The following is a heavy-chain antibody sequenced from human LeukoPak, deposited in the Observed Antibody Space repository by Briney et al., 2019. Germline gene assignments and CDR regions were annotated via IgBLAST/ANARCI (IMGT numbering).Heavy chain of an antibody. V-gene: IGHV1-69*05. CDR2: IIPIFGTA. D-gene: IGHD2-2*02. Sequence: SVNVCCTASGRTFTIYAISWVRQAPGPGKEWMGGIIPIFGTANYAQKFQGRVTITTDESTSTTYMELSSLRSEDTAVYYCARDRYCSGTSCYRDNWFDPWGQGTLVTVSS. CDR3: ARDRYCSGTSCYRDNWFDP. CDR1: GRTFTIYA. J-gene: IGHJ5*02.